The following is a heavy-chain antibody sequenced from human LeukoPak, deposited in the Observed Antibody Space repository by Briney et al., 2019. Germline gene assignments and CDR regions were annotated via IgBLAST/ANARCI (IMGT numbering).Heavy chain of an antibody. CDR1: GFTFSSYG. CDR2: IWYDGSNK. J-gene: IGHJ6*03. D-gene: IGHD3-22*01. CDR3: ARHPDRSGYYSRAYRYYMDV. V-gene: IGHV3-33*01. Sequence: PGGSLRLSCAASGFTFSSYGMHWVRQAPGKGLEWVAFIWYDGSNKYYADSVKGRFTISRDNSKSTLYLHMNSLRAEDTALYYCARHPDRSGYYSRAYRYYMDVWGKGTTVTVSS.